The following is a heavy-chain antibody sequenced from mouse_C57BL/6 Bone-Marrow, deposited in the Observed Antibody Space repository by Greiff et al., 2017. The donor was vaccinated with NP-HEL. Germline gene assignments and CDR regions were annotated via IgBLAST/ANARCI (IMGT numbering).Heavy chain of an antibody. V-gene: IGHV1-59*01. J-gene: IGHJ1*03. CDR1: GYTFTSYW. Sequence: VQLQQPGAELVRPGTSVKLSCKASGYTFTSYWMHWVKQRPGQGLEWIGVIDPSDSYTNYNQKFKGKATLTVDTSSSTAYMQLSSLTSEDSAVYYCARGYYGSSYVDWYFDVWGTGTTVTVSS. CDR2: IDPSDSYT. D-gene: IGHD1-1*01. CDR3: ARGYYGSSYVDWYFDV.